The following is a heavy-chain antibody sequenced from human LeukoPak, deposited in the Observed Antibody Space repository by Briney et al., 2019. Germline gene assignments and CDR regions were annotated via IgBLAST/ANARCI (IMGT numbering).Heavy chain of an antibody. CDR1: GFTFSTYW. V-gene: IGHV3-7*01. CDR2: IKEDGSEK. D-gene: IGHD4-17*01. CDR3: ARSGEA. J-gene: IGHJ4*02. Sequence: GGSLRLSCAAPGFTFSTYWMSWVRQAPGKGLEWVANIKEDGSEKYYVDSVKGRFTISRDNAKNSLYLQMNSLRAEDTAVYYCARSGEAGGQGTLVTVSS.